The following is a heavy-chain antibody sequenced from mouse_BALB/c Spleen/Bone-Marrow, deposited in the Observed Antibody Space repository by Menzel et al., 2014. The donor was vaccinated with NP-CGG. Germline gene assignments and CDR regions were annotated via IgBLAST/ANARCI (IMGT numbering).Heavy chain of an antibody. CDR1: GFDFSRYW. J-gene: IGHJ3*01. D-gene: IGHD1-1*01. CDR2: INPDSSTI. V-gene: IGHV4-1*02. Sequence: EVQLVGSGGGLVQPGGSLKLSCAASGFDFSRYWMSWVRQAPGKGLEWIGEINPDSSTINYTPSLKDKFIISRDNAKNTLYLQMSKVRSEDTALYYCERLSYYGRFAYWGQGTLVTVSA. CDR3: ERLSYYGRFAY.